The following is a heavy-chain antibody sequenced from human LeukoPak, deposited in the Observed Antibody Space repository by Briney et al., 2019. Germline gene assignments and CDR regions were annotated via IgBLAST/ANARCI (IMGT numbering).Heavy chain of an antibody. V-gene: IGHV4-34*01. CDR1: GGSFSGYY. CDR3: ARDKYYYDTSGSNPVFDS. CDR2: INHSGST. D-gene: IGHD3-22*01. Sequence: PSETLSLTCAVYGGSFSGYYWSWIRQPPGKGLEWIGEINHSGSTNYNPSLRSRVTISVDTSKNQFSLRLSSVTAADTALYYCARDKYYYDTSGSNPVFDSWGQGTLVTVSS. J-gene: IGHJ4*02.